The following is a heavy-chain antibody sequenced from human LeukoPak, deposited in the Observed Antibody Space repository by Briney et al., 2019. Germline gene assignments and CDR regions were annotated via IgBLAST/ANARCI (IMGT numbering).Heavy chain of an antibody. CDR1: GYTCTSYY. CDR3: ARDSGMVRGTVDY. V-gene: IGHV1-46*01. Sequence: APVKVSCKSSGYTCTSYYMYWVRQAPGQGLEWMGIINPSGGSTSYAQKFQGRVTMTRDTSTSTVYMELSSLRSEDTAVYYYARDSGMVRGTVDYWGQGTLVTVTS. J-gene: IGHJ4*02. D-gene: IGHD3-10*01. CDR2: INPSGGST.